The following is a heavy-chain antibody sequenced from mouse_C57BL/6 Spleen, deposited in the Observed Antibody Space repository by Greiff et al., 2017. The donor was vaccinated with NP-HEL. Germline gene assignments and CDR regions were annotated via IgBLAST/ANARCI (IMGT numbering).Heavy chain of an antibody. J-gene: IGHJ2*01. V-gene: IGHV5-6*01. CDR2: ISSGGSYT. D-gene: IGHD1-1*01. Sequence: EVQLVESGGDLVKPGGSLKLSCAASGFTFSSYGMSWVRQTPDKRLEWVATISSGGSYTYYPDSVKGRFTISRDNAKNTLYLQMSSLKSEDTAMYYCARRGGSSCFDYWGQGTTLTVSS. CDR1: GFTFSSYG. CDR3: ARRGGSSCFDY.